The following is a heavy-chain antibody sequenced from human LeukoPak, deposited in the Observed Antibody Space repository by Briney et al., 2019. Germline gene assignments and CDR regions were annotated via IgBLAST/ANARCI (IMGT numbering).Heavy chain of an antibody. D-gene: IGHD5-18*01. CDR3: ARVGRGYSYGLIDY. CDR1: GFTFSSYD. V-gene: IGHV3-53*01. J-gene: IGHJ4*02. CDR2: IYSGGST. Sequence: GGSLRLSCAASGFTFSSYDMSWVRQAPGKGLEWVSVIYSGGSTYYADSVKGRFTISRDNSKNTLYLQMNSLRAEDTAVYYCARVGRGYSYGLIDYWGQGTLVTVSS.